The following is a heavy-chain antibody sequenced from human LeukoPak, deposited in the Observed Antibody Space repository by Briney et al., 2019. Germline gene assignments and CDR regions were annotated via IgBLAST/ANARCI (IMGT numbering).Heavy chain of an antibody. CDR1: GGSIKNYY. J-gene: IGHJ4*02. V-gene: IGHV4-59*12. D-gene: IGHD3-16*01. CDR2: INDNGHS. CDR3: ARESADYVRGGLSDY. Sequence: SETLSLTCAVSGGSIKNYYWSWIRQPPGKGLEWIAYINDNGHSGYNPSLQSRVTISVDTSKTQFSLRLRSVTAAATAVYYCARESADYVRGGLSDYWGQGILVGVCS.